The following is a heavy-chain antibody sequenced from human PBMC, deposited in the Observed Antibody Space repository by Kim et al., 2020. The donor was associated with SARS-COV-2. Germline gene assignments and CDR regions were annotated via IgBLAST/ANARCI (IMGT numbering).Heavy chain of an antibody. J-gene: IGHJ6*02. V-gene: IGHV1-69*13. Sequence: SVKVSCKASGGTFSSYAISWVRQAPGQGLEWMGGIIPIFGTANYAQKFQGRVTINADESTSTAYMELSSLRSEDTTVYYCARVHDYGDYGPLLGYYGMDVWGQGTAVTVSS. CDR2: IIPIFGTA. CDR3: ARVHDYGDYGPLLGYYGMDV. CDR1: GGTFSSYA. D-gene: IGHD4-17*01.